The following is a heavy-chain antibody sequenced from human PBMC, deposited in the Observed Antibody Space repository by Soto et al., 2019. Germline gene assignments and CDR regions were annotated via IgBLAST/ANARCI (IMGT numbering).Heavy chain of an antibody. D-gene: IGHD3-3*01. CDR1: RFTFGGLG. V-gene: IGHV3-23*04. CDR2: ISRNEDNT. CDR3: VSWRSAHFDY. J-gene: IGHJ4*02. Sequence: EVRLVESGGGLVQPGGSLRLSCAASRFTFGGLGLSWVRQSPGRGLEWVSTISRNEDNTHYADSVNGRFTISKDRSTNTLHLHMASLRAEDTAIYYCVSWRSAHFDYWCQGTLVTVSS.